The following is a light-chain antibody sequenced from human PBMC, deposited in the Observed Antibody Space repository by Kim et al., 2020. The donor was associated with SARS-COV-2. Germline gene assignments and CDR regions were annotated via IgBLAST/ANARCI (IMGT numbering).Light chain of an antibody. V-gene: IGKV3-15*01. Sequence: SPGERATLSDRASQSVSTNLAWYQQQPGQAPRLLIYGAFTRATGIPARFSGSGSGTEFTLTINNLQSEDFAVYYCQQYNNWPPWTFGQGTKVDIK. CDR1: QSVSTN. CDR3: QQYNNWPPWT. J-gene: IGKJ1*01. CDR2: GAF.